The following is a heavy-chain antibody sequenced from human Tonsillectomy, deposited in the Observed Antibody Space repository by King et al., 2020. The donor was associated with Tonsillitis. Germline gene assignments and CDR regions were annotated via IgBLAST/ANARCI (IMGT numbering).Heavy chain of an antibody. V-gene: IGHV3-30*02. CDR3: AKDLSERGSYPNAFDI. CDR1: GFTFSSNG. D-gene: IGHD3-16*02. Sequence: VQLVESGGGVVQPGGSLRLACAASGFTFSSNGMHWVRKAPGKGLEWVAFIRYDGSDKYYADFVKGRFTISRDNSKNMLYLQMNSLRAEDTAVYYCAKDLSERGSYPNAFDIWGQGTMVTVSS. CDR2: IRYDGSDK. J-gene: IGHJ3*02.